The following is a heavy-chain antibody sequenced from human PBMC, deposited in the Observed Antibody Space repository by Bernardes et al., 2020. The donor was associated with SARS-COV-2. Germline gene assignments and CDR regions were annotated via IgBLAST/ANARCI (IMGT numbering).Heavy chain of an antibody. CDR3: ARGHYGV. CDR1: GFTFSDHT. V-gene: IGHV3-7*01. CDR2: IKPDGRDK. Sequence: GGSLRLSCSVSGFTFSDHTIHWVRQAPGKGLEWVANIKPDGRDKDYVDSLRGRFTISRDNAKNSLYLQMNSLRVEDTGVYYCARGHYGVWGQGTMVTVSS. J-gene: IGHJ3*01. D-gene: IGHD3-10*01.